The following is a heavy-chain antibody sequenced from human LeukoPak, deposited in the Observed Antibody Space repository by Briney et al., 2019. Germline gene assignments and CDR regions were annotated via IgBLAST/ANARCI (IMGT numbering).Heavy chain of an antibody. CDR3: AKGIVVVPAAPVDY. CDR1: GFTFSSYA. CDR2: ISGSGGST. Sequence: GGSLRLSCAASGFTFSSYAMSWVRQAPGKGLEWVSAISGSGGSTYYADSVKGRFTISRDNSKNTLYLQMNSLRAEDTAVYYCAKGIVVVPAAPVDYWGQGTLVTVSS. V-gene: IGHV3-23*01. D-gene: IGHD2-2*01. J-gene: IGHJ4*02.